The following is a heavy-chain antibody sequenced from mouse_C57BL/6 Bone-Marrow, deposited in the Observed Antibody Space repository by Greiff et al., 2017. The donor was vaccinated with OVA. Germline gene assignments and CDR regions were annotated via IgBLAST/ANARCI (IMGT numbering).Heavy chain of an antibody. CDR2: IRSKSSNYAT. CDR3: VRAPLRGNYFDY. Sequence: EVMLVESGGGLVQPKGSLKLSCAASGFTFNTYAMHWVRQAPGKGLEWVARIRSKSSNYATYYADSVKDRFTISRDDSQSMLYLQMNNLKTEDTAMYYYVRAPLRGNYFDYWGQGTTLTVSS. V-gene: IGHV10-3*01. J-gene: IGHJ2*01. CDR1: GFTFNTYA.